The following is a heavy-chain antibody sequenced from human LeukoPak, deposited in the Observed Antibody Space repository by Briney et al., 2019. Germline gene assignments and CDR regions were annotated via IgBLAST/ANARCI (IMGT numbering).Heavy chain of an antibody. V-gene: IGHV4-34*01. J-gene: IGHJ4*02. CDR3: ARLTSAGHSAFDY. CDR2: INYSGRT. CDR1: GGSFSGYY. Sequence: PSETLSLTCAVYGGSFSGYYWSLIRQPPGKGLEWIGSINYSGRTYYSPSLKSRVTISVDTSKSQFSLRLNSVTAADTAVYFCARLTSAGHSAFDYWGQGTLVTVSS.